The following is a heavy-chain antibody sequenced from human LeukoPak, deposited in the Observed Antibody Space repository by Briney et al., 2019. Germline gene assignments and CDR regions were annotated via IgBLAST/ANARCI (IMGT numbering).Heavy chain of an antibody. CDR2: ININTGNP. CDR3: ARGTYCPSTSCYAPWFFDY. V-gene: IGHV7-4-1*02. J-gene: IGHJ4*02. Sequence: ASVKVSCKASGYTFTSYAMNWVRQAPGQGLEWMGWININTGNPTYAQGFTGRFVFSLDTSVSTAYLQISSLKAEDTAVYYCARGTYCPSTSCYAPWFFDYWGQGTLVTVSS. D-gene: IGHD2-2*01. CDR1: GYTFTSYA.